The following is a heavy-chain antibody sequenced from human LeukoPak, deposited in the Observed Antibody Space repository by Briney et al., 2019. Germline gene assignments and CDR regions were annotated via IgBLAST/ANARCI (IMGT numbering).Heavy chain of an antibody. D-gene: IGHD6-6*01. Sequence: PSETLSLTCTVSGGSISSSSYYWGWIRQPPGKGLEWIGSIYYSGSTYYNPSLKSRVTISVDTSKNQFSLKVSSVTAADTAVYYCARLSSSGHFQHWGQGTLVTVSS. CDR2: IYYSGST. V-gene: IGHV4-39*01. CDR1: GGSISSSSYY. CDR3: ARLSSSGHFQH. J-gene: IGHJ1*01.